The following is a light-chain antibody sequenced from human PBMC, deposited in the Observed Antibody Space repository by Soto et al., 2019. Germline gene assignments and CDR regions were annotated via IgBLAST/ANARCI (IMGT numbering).Light chain of an antibody. CDR3: SSYAGSNNLV. V-gene: IGLV2-8*01. CDR1: SSDVGNYNY. CDR2: ELT. Sequence: QSALTQPPSASGSPGQSVTISCTGTSSDVGNYNYVSWYQQHPGKAPKLIIYELTKRPSGVPDRFSGSKSGNTASLTVSGLQAQDEADYYCSSYAGSNNLVFGAGTKLTVL. J-gene: IGLJ2*01.